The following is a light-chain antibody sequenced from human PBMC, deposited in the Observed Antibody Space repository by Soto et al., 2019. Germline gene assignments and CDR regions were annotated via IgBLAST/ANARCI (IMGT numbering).Light chain of an antibody. J-gene: IGKJ1*01. CDR1: QSLVYSDGNTY. CDR3: RQGTHWPPT. CDR2: KVS. V-gene: IGKV2-30*01. Sequence: DVVMTQSPLSLPVTLGQPASISCRSSQSLVYSDGNTYLTWFQQRPGQSPRRLIYKVSNRDSGVLDRYRGSGSGTDLTLKISRVEAEDVGVYYFRQGTHWPPTFGQGTKVEIK.